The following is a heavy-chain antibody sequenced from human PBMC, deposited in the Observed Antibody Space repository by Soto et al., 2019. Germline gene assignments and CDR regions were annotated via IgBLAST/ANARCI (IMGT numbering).Heavy chain of an antibody. J-gene: IGHJ6*02. CDR3: ARDLRDFWSGFHYYYGMDV. V-gene: IGHV3-15*07. Sequence: GGSLRLSCAASGFTFSNAWMNWVRQAPGKGLEWVGRIKSKTDGGTTDYAAPVKGRFTISRDNAKNSLCLQMNSLRDEDTAVYYCARDLRDFWSGFHYYYGMDVWGQGTTVTV. CDR2: IKSKTDGGTT. CDR1: GFTFSNAW. D-gene: IGHD3-3*01.